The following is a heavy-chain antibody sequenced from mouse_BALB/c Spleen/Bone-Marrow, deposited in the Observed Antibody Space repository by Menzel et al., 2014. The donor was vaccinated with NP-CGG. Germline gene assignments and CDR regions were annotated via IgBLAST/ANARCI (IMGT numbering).Heavy chain of an antibody. D-gene: IGHD2-3*01. CDR2: INNGSSYT. Sequence: DVHLVESGGDLVKPGGSLKLSCAASGFTFSSYGMSWVRQTPDKRLEWVATINNGSSYTFYPDGVKGRFTISRDNAKNTLYLQMSSLKSEDTAMYYCARRRDGPYAMDYWGQGTSVTVSS. J-gene: IGHJ4*01. CDR3: ARRRDGPYAMDY. V-gene: IGHV5-6*01. CDR1: GFTFSSYG.